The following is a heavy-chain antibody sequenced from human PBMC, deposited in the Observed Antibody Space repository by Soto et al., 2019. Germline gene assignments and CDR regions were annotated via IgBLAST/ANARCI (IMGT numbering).Heavy chain of an antibody. CDR2: IIPIFGTA. Sequence: QVQLVQSGAEVKQPGSSVKVSCKASGGTFSSYAISWVRQAPGQGLEWMGGIIPIFGTANYAQKFQGRVRSTADESTSTDYMELSSLRAEDTAVYYCAGAPHSYGMYWYFDLWGRGTLVTVAS. CDR1: GGTFSSYA. CDR3: AGAPHSYGMYWYFDL. J-gene: IGHJ2*01. V-gene: IGHV1-69*01. D-gene: IGHD3-16*01.